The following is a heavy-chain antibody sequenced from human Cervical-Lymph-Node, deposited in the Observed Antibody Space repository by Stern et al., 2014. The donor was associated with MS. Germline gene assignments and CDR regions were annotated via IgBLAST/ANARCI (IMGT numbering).Heavy chain of an antibody. J-gene: IGHJ4*02. CDR1: GYSFTIYY. CDR3: ARHVQGFDY. Sequence: VQLVQSGAEVKKPGESLKISCKLSGYSFTIYYIAWVRQMPGKGLEWMRVIYPYDSDTTYSPYFQGQVTISADKSITTAYLQWSSLRASDTAMYYCARHVQGFDYWGQGTLVTVSS. V-gene: IGHV5-51*01. CDR2: IYPYDSDT.